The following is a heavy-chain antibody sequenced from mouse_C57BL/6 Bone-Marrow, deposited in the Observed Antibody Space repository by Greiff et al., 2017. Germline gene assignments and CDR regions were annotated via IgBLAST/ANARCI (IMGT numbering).Heavy chain of an antibody. CDR2: ISYDGSN. Sequence: EVQLQQSGPGLVKPSQSLSLTCSVTGYSITSGYYWNWIRQFPGNKLEWMGYISYDGSNNYNPSLKNRISITRDTSKNQFFLKLNSVTTEDTATYYCARGPLGAMDYWGQGTSVTVSS. V-gene: IGHV3-6*01. CDR1: GYSITSGYY. J-gene: IGHJ4*01. CDR3: ARGPLGAMDY.